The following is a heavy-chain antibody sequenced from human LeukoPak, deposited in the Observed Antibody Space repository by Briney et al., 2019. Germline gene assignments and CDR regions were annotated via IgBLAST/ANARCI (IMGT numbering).Heavy chain of an antibody. V-gene: IGHV3-23*01. CDR2: ISGSATTT. Sequence: GGSLRLSCAASGFTFSSYAMSWVRQAPGKGLEWVSAISGSATTTYYADSVKGRFTISRDNSKNTLYLQMNSLRAEDTAVYYCAKELKEGSGSFYHPYYYYGMDVWGQGTTVTVSS. D-gene: IGHD3-10*01. CDR1: GFTFSSYA. J-gene: IGHJ6*02. CDR3: AKELKEGSGSFYHPYYYYGMDV.